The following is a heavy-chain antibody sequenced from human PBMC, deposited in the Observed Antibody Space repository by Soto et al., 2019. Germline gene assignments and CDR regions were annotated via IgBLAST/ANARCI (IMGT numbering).Heavy chain of an antibody. V-gene: IGHV4-31*03. CDR3: ARGIVVVENWFDP. Sequence: SETLSLTCTVSGGSISSGGYYWSWIRQHPGKGLEWIGYIYYSGSTYYNPSLKSRVTISVDTSKNQFSLKLSSVTAADTAVYYCARGIVVVENWFDPWGQGTLVTVSS. J-gene: IGHJ5*02. D-gene: IGHD3-22*01. CDR1: GGSISSGGYY. CDR2: IYYSGST.